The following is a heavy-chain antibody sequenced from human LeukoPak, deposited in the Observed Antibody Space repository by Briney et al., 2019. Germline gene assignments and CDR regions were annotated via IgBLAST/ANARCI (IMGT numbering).Heavy chain of an antibody. V-gene: IGHV3-48*01. CDR1: GFTFSDYS. J-gene: IGHJ4*02. CDR3: ARDYKYAFDN. D-gene: IGHD5-24*01. CDR2: IGIDSGNT. Sequence: GGSLRLSCAASGFTFSDYSMNWGRQAPGKGLEWISYIGIDSGNTNYADSVKGRFTISGDKAKNSLYLQMNSLRVEDTAVYYCARDYKYAFDNWGQGTLVTVSS.